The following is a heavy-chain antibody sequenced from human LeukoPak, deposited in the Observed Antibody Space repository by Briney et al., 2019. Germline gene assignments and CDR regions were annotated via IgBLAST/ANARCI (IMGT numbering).Heavy chain of an antibody. CDR2: IYTSGST. Sequence: PSETLSLTCTVSGGSISSYYWSWIRQPAGKGLEWIGRIYTSGSTNYNPSLKSRVTMSVDTSKNQFSLKLSSVTAADTAVYYCARLDYDSSGYSLDYWGQGTLVTVSS. D-gene: IGHD3-22*01. CDR3: ARLDYDSSGYSLDY. J-gene: IGHJ4*02. CDR1: GGSISSYY. V-gene: IGHV4-4*07.